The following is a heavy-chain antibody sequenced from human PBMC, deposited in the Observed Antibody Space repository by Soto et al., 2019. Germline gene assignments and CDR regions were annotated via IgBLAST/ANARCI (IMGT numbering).Heavy chain of an antibody. CDR2: ISGSGSST. V-gene: IGHV3-23*01. J-gene: IGHJ4*02. D-gene: IGHD2-2*01. Sequence: EVQLLESGGGRIQPGGSLRLSCAASGFTFGSYAMNWVRQVPGKGLQWVSGISGSGSSTYYSDSVRGRFTISRDNSRNTLYLQMSSLRVEDTALYYCAKGDRNQPAVVDYWGQGTLVTVSS. CDR3: AKGDRNQPAVVDY. CDR1: GFTFGSYA.